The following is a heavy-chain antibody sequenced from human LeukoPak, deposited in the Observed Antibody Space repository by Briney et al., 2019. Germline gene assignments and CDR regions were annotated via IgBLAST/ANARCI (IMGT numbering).Heavy chain of an antibody. J-gene: IGHJ4*02. D-gene: IGHD3-10*01. Sequence: GESLKISCKTSGCSFTTYWVGWVRQMPGRGLEWMGIIYPDDSDIRYSPSFQGQVTISADKSISTTYLQWRSLKASDTAMYYCARSSSVGGSDYWGQGTLVTVSS. V-gene: IGHV5-51*01. CDR2: IYPDDSDI. CDR3: ARSSSVGGSDY. CDR1: GCSFTTYW.